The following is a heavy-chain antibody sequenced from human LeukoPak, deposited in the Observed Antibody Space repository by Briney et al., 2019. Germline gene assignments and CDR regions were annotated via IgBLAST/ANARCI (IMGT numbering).Heavy chain of an antibody. D-gene: IGHD6-6*01. J-gene: IGHJ4*02. CDR3: VRVQYSGSAALDY. Sequence: ASVKVSCKASGYTFTGYYMHWVRQAPGQGLEWMGGINPNSGATNYAQKFQGRVTMTSDTSISTAYMELSRLRSDDTAVYYCVRVQYSGSAALDYWGQGTLVTVSS. V-gene: IGHV1-2*02. CDR1: GYTFTGYY. CDR2: INPNSGAT.